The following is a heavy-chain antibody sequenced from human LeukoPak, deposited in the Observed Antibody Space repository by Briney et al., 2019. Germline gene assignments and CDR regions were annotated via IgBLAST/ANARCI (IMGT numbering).Heavy chain of an antibody. V-gene: IGHV1-2*02. CDR3: AREACREMGVMWPRLGGQDCRYDY. D-gene: IGHD3-16*01. J-gene: IGHJ4*02. CDR2: INPNSGGT. CDR1: GYTFTGYY. Sequence: ASVKVSCKASGYTFTGYYMHWVRQAPGQGLEWMGWINPNSGGTNYAQKFQGRVTITADESTTTAYMELSSLRSEDTAVYYCAREACREMGVMWPRLGGQDCRYDYWGQGTLVTVSS.